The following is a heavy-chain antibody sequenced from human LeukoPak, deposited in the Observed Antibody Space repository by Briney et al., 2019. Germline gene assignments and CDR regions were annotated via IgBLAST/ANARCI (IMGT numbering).Heavy chain of an antibody. D-gene: IGHD3-10*01. CDR3: AKVDHYYYGSESYYFFEH. Sequence: PGGSLRLSCTASGFTFGTYWMSWVRHPPGKGLEWVAKTNQDGTEKYYVDSVKGLVTISRDNAKNPVYLKMNSLRVEDTANYYCAKVDHYYYGSESYYFFEHWGQGSTVTASS. V-gene: IGHV3-7*01. CDR2: TNQDGTEK. CDR1: GFTFGTYW. J-gene: IGHJ6*02.